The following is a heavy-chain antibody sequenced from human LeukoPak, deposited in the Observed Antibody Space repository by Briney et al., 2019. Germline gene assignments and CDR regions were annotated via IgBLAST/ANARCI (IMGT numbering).Heavy chain of an antibody. J-gene: IGHJ3*02. V-gene: IGHV1-18*01. D-gene: IGHD3-22*01. Sequence: GASVRVSCKASGYTFTSYGISWVRQAPGRGLEWMGWISAYNGNTNYAQKLQGRVTITTDTSTSTAYMELRSLRSDDTAVYYCARGTVLYYDSNHAFDIWGQGTMVTVSS. CDR2: ISAYNGNT. CDR3: ARGTVLYYDSNHAFDI. CDR1: GYTFTSYG.